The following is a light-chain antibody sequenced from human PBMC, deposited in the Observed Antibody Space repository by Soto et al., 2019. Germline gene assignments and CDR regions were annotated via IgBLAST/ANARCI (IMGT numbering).Light chain of an antibody. V-gene: IGLV2-23*03. Sequence: QSALTQPASVSASPGQSITISCTGTSSDVATYNLVSWYQQHPGKAPKLIIYEGIKRPSGVSNRFSGSKSGNTASLTISGLQAEDEADYYCCSYAGSSNVFGTGTKLTVL. CDR3: CSYAGSSNV. CDR2: EGI. CDR1: SSDVATYNL. J-gene: IGLJ1*01.